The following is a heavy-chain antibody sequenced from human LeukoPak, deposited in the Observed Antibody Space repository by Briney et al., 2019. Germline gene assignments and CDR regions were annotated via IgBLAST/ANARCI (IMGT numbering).Heavy chain of an antibody. CDR3: TRADPYYYYMDV. J-gene: IGHJ6*03. V-gene: IGHV3-53*01. CDR2: LYNDGST. CDR1: GFTVSSNY. Sequence: PGGSLRLSCAASGFTVSSNYMSWVRQAPGKGLEWVSVLYNDGSTYYADSVKGRFTISRDNSKNTLYLQVNSLRAEDTAVYYCTRADPYYYYMDVWGKGTTVTVSS.